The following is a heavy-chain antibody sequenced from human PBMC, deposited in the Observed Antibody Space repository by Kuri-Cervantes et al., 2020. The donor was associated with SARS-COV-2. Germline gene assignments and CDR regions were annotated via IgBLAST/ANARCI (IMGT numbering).Heavy chain of an antibody. V-gene: IGHV1-46*01. D-gene: IGHD6-13*01. CDR1: GYTFTSYY. CDR3: ARTSAQNQLDYYYYGMDV. Sequence: ASVKVSCKASGYTFTSYYMHWVRQAPGQGLEWMGIINPSGGSTSYAQKFQGRVTMTRDTSTSTVYMELSSATAADTAVYYCARTSAQNQLDYYYYGMDVWGQGTTVTVYS. J-gene: IGHJ6*02. CDR2: INPSGGST.